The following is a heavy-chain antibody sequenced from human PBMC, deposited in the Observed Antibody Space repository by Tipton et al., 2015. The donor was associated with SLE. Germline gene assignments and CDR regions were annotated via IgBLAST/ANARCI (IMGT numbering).Heavy chain of an antibody. CDR1: GFTVSGNY. D-gene: IGHD1-7*01. J-gene: IGHJ3*02. Sequence: QLVQSGGDLVQPGGSLRLSCAASGFTVSGNYMSWVRQAPGKGLEWVSVIYSGGKTYNADSVKGRFTISRDTSKNTLYLQMTSLRAEDTAAYYCARYNWNSRGAFDIWGQGTMVTVSS. CDR2: IYSGGKT. V-gene: IGHV3-66*02. CDR3: ARYNWNSRGAFDI.